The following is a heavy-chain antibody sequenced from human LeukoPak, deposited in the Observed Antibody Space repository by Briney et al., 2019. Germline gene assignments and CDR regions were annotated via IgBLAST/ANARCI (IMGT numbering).Heavy chain of an antibody. CDR3: AKYSLAYYYDSSGYPRDAFDI. D-gene: IGHD3-22*01. Sequence: PGGSLRLSCAASGFTFSSYAMSWVRQAPGKGLEWVSAISGSGGSTYYADSVKGRFTISRDNSKNTLYLQMNSLRAEDTAVYYCAKYSLAYYYDSSGYPRDAFDIWGQGTMVTVSS. CDR1: GFTFSSYA. J-gene: IGHJ3*02. V-gene: IGHV3-23*01. CDR2: ISGSGGST.